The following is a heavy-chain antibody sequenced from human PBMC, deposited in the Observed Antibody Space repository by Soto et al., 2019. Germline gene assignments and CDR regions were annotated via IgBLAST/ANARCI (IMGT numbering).Heavy chain of an antibody. CDR2: ISYDGSNK. J-gene: IGHJ6*02. V-gene: IGHV3-30-3*01. D-gene: IGHD5-18*01. CDR1: GFTFSSYA. Sequence: GGSLRLSCAASGFTFSSYAMHWVRQAPGKGLERVAVISYDGSNKYYADSVKGRFTISRDNSKNTLYLQMNSLRAEDTAVYYCARDGPPVGDTAMVSYYYYGMDVWGQGTTVTVSS. CDR3: ARDGPPVGDTAMVSYYYYGMDV.